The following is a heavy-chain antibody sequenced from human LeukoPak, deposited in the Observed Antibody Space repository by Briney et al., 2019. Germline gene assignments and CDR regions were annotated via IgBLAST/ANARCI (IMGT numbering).Heavy chain of an antibody. CDR2: IRYDGSNK. Sequence: GGSLRLSCAASGFTFSSYGMHWVRQAPGKGLEWVAFIRYDGSNKYYADSVKGRFTISRDNSKNTLYLQMNSLRAEDTAVYYCAKDSGIEWELPILNWFDPWGQGTLVTVSS. D-gene: IGHD1-26*01. V-gene: IGHV3-30*02. CDR1: GFTFSSYG. CDR3: AKDSGIEWELPILNWFDP. J-gene: IGHJ5*02.